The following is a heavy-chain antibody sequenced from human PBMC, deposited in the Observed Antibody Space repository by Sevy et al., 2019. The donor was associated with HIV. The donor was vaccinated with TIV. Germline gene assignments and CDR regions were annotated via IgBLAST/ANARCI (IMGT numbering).Heavy chain of an antibody. D-gene: IGHD6-19*01. CDR1: GFTFSSYS. CDR2: ISSSSSTI. CDR3: ARISNIAVAGSGFDY. Sequence: GESLKISCAASGFTFSSYSMNWVRQAPGKGLEWVSYISSSSSTIYYADSVKGRFTISRDNAKNSLYLQMNSLRDEDTAVYYCARISNIAVAGSGFDYWGQGTLVTVSS. V-gene: IGHV3-48*02. J-gene: IGHJ4*02.